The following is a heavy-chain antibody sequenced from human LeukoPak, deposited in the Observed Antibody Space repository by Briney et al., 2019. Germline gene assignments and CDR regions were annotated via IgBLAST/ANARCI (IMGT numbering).Heavy chain of an antibody. V-gene: IGHV3-9*01. Sequence: GRSLRLSCAASGFTFDDYAMHWVRQAPGKGLEWVSGISWNSGSIGYADSVKGRFTISRGNAKNSLYLQMNSLRPEDTAFYYCAKDMDSYVEMATVDWGQGTLVTVSS. CDR1: GFTFDDYA. J-gene: IGHJ4*02. CDR2: ISWNSGSI. CDR3: AKDMDSYVEMATVD. D-gene: IGHD5-24*01.